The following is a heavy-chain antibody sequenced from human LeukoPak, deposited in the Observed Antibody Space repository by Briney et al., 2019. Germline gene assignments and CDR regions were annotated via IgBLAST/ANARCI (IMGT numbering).Heavy chain of an antibody. J-gene: IGHJ5*02. V-gene: IGHV3-30-3*01. D-gene: IGHD5-24*01. Sequence: GRSLRLSCAASGFTFSSYAMHWVRQAPGKGLEWVAVISYDGSNKYYADSVKGRFTISRDNSKNTLYLQMNSLRAEDTAVYYCARVGLMATIGNSWFDTWGQGTLVTVSS. CDR1: GFTFSSYA. CDR2: ISYDGSNK. CDR3: ARVGLMATIGNSWFDT.